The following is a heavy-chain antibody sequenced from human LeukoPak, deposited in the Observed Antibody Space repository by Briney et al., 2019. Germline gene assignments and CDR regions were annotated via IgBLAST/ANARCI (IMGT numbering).Heavy chain of an antibody. CDR2: IKQDGSEQ. CDR1: GFTFSTYW. Sequence: PGGSLRLSCTASGFTFSTYWMTWVRQAPGKGLEWVANIKQDGSEQYYVDSVKGRFTISRDNAKNSLYLQMNSLRAEDTAVCYCARDAGGSYYRSWGQGTLVTVSS. CDR3: ARDAGGSYYRS. J-gene: IGHJ5*02. D-gene: IGHD1-26*01. V-gene: IGHV3-7*01.